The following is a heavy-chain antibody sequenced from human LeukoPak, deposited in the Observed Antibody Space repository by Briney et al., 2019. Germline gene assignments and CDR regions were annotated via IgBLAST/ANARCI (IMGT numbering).Heavy chain of an antibody. CDR2: ISYNGGRK. D-gene: IGHD3-22*01. CDR1: RFIFIGYA. V-gene: IGHV3-30*04. CDR3: ARQEARNYYYEGLDY. J-gene: IGHJ4*02. Sequence: PGWSLRLSCVASRFIFIGYAIHCVRQAPGKGLEWVALISYNGGRKEYAASVKGRFTIDRDNSKNTVYLQMNNLRPDDTAIYFCARQEARNYYYEGLDYWGPGNLVTVSS.